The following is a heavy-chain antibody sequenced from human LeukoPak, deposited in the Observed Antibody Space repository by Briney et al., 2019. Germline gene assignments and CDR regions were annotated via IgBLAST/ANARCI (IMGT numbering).Heavy chain of an antibody. CDR3: APMLHYGDFDY. CDR1: GYTFTGYY. J-gene: IGHJ4*02. CDR2: INPNSGGT. V-gene: IGHV1-2*06. Sequence: GASVKVSCKASGYTFTGYYMHWVRQAPGQGLEWMGRINPNSGGTNYAQKFQGRVTMTRDTYISTAYMELSRLRSDDTAVYYCAPMLHYGDFDYWGQGTLVTVSS. D-gene: IGHD4-17*01.